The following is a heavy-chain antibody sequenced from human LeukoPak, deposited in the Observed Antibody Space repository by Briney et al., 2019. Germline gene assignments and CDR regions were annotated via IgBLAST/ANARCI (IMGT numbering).Heavy chain of an antibody. CDR2: IYYSGST. CDR3: ARRAYRGSYYDAFDI. V-gene: IGHV4-39*01. Sequence: KPSETLSLTCTGSGGSISSSSYYWGWIRQPPGKGLELIGSIYYSGSTYYNPSRKSRATISVDTSKNKFALKLNSVTAADTAVYYCARRAYRGSYYDAFDIWGQGTMVTVSS. CDR1: GGSISSSSYY. J-gene: IGHJ3*02. D-gene: IGHD1-26*01.